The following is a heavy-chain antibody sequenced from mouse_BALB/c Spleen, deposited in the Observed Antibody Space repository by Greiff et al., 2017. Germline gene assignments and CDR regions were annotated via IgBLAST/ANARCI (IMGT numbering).Heavy chain of an antibody. CDR2: IYPGDGDT. CDR3: AIRDY. V-gene: IGHV1-87*01. CDR1: GYTFTSYW. Sequence: SGAELARPGASVKLSCKASGYTFTSYWMQWVKQRPGQGLEWIGAIYPGDGDTRYTQKFKGKATLTADKSSSTAYMQLSSLASEDSAVYYCAIRDYWGQGTTLTVSS. J-gene: IGHJ2*01.